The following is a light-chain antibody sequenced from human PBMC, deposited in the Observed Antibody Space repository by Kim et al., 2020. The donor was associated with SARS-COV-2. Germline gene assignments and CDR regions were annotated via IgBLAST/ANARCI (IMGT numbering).Light chain of an antibody. V-gene: IGKV3-20*01. CDR1: QSVNSN. J-gene: IGKJ2*01. CDR3: QQYGSSPYT. CDR2: GAS. Sequence: SLSPGERASLSCRASQSVNSNLAWYQQKPAQAPRLLIYGASTRATGIPDRFSGSGSGTDFTLTISRLEPEDFTVYYCQQYGSSPYTFGQGTKLEI.